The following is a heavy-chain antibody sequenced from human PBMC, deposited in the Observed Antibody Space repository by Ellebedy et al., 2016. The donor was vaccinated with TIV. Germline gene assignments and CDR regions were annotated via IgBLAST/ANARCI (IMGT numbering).Heavy chain of an antibody. CDR2: INPNSGGT. CDR3: ARVSGISVAGGYYYGMDV. D-gene: IGHD6-19*01. J-gene: IGHJ6*02. CDR1: GYTFTGYY. V-gene: IGHV1-2*02. Sequence: AASVKVSCKASGYTFTGYYMHWVRQAPGQGLDWMGWINPNSGGTNYAQKFQGRVTMTRDTSISTAYMELSRLRSDDTAVYYCARVSGISVAGGYYYGMDVWGQGTTVTVSS.